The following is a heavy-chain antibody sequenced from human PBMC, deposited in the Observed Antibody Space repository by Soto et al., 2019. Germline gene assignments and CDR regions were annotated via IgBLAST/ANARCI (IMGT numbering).Heavy chain of an antibody. D-gene: IGHD2-2*01. J-gene: IGHJ3*02. CDR2: ISAYNGNT. Sequence: QVQLVQSGAEVKKPGASVKVSCKASGYTFTSYGISWVRQAPGQGLEWMGWISAYNGNTNYAQKLQGRVTMTTDTSTSTAYMELRSLRSDDTAVYYCAREEPDCSSTSCAPFDIWGQGTMVTVSS. CDR1: GYTFTSYG. CDR3: AREEPDCSSTSCAPFDI. V-gene: IGHV1-18*01.